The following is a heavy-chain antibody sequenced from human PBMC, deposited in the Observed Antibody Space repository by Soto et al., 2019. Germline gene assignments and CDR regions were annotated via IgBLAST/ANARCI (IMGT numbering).Heavy chain of an antibody. CDR1: GYTFTSYG. D-gene: IGHD3-10*01. CDR2: MSAYNGNT. V-gene: IGHV1-18*04. CDR3: ARTSWFGDYYYGMDV. Sequence: ASVKVSCKASGYTFTSYGISWVRQAPGQGLEWMGWMSAYNGNTNYAQKLQGRVTMTTDTSTITAYMELRSLRSDDTAVYYCARTSWFGDYYYGMDVWGQGTTVTVSS. J-gene: IGHJ6*02.